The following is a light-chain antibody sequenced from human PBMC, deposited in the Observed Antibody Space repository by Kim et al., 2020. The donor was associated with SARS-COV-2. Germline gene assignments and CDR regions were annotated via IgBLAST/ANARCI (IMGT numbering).Light chain of an antibody. CDR3: NSRDSNDNVV. J-gene: IGLJ2*01. Sequence: AVGHTVRITCQGDSLRTYYATWYQQKPAQAPILVFYGKNPRPSGIPDRFSGSTSGNTASLTITGTQADDEADYYCNSRDSNDNVVFGGGTRLTVL. CDR1: SLRTYY. CDR2: GKN. V-gene: IGLV3-19*01.